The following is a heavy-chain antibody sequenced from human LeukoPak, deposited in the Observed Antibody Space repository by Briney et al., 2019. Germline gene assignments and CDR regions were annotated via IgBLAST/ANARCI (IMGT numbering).Heavy chain of an antibody. CDR1: GYTFTGYY. D-gene: IGHD3-22*01. V-gene: IGHV1-2*02. CDR2: INPNSGGT. CDR3: ASRPYDSSGYYVLPGRD. J-gene: IGHJ4*02. Sequence: GASVKVSCKASGYTFTGYYMHWVRQAPGQGLEWMGWINPNSGGTNYAQKFQGRVTMTRDTSISTAYMELSRLRSEDTAVYYCASRPYDSSGYYVLPGRDWGQGTLVTVSS.